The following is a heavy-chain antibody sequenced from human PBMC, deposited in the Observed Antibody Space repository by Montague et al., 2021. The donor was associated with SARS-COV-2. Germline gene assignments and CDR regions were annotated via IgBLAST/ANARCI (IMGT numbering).Heavy chain of an antibody. Sequence: SLRLSCAASGFRSTSNWMTWVRQAPGKGLEWVAHIKQDGSEQNYADSVKGRFTISRDNAKNTLFLQMNDLRAEDTAIYYCAKDEDYTSSFHYWGQGTMVTVSS. CDR2: IKQDGSEQ. D-gene: IGHD6-13*01. CDR3: AKDEDYTSSFHY. V-gene: IGHV3-7*01. CDR1: GFRSTSNW. J-gene: IGHJ1*01.